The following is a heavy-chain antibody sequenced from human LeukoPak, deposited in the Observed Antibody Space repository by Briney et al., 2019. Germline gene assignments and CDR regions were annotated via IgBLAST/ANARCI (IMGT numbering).Heavy chain of an antibody. CDR1: GCSISSYY. J-gene: IGHJ4*02. V-gene: IGHV4-59*01. D-gene: IGHD1-26*01. CDR2: IYYSGST. Sequence: SETLSLTCTVSGCSISSYYWSWIRQPPGKGLEWIGYIYYSGSTNYNPSLKSRVTISVDTSKNQFSLKLSSVTAADTAVYYCARGRGSQGYWGQGTLVTVSS. CDR3: ARGRGSQGY.